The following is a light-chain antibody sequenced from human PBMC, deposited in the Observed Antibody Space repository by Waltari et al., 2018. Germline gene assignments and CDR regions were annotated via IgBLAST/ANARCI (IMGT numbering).Light chain of an antibody. Sequence: HSALTQPASVSGSPGPSITLSCTGTRSDVGGYTYVPWYQQHPGKAPKLMIYDVSNRPSGVSNRFSGSKSGNTASLTISGLQAEDEADYYCSSYISSDTLELFGGGTSLTVL. CDR2: DVS. V-gene: IGLV2-14*03. J-gene: IGLJ2*01. CDR3: SSYISSDTLEL. CDR1: RSDVGGYTY.